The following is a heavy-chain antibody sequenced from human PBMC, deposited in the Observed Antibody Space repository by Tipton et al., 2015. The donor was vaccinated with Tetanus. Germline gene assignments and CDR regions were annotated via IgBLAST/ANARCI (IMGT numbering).Heavy chain of an antibody. CDR2: VYRSGVT. CDR3: ARVLRYSTSGGWDDAFDI. Sequence: GLVKPSETLSLSCTVSGGSMDGFYWSWIRQSAGKGLEWIGRVYRSGVTTYNPSLKSRVTMSMDASRNQFSLTLTSATLADTAVYYCARVLRYSTSGGWDDAFDIWGQGTLVTVSS. CDR1: GGSMDGFY. J-gene: IGHJ3*02. D-gene: IGHD2-8*02. V-gene: IGHV4-4*07.